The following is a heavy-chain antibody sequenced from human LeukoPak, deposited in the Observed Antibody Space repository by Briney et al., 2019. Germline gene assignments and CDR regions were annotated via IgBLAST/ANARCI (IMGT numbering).Heavy chain of an antibody. J-gene: IGHJ3*02. Sequence: SETLSLTCTVSGGSISSGSYYWSWIRQPAGKGLEWIGRIYTSGSTNYNPSLKSRVTISVDTSKNQFSLSLTSVTAADTAVYYCARGWTTDAFDIWGQGTMVTVSS. D-gene: IGHD3/OR15-3a*01. CDR2: IYTSGST. CDR1: GGSISSGSYY. V-gene: IGHV4-61*02. CDR3: ARGWTTDAFDI.